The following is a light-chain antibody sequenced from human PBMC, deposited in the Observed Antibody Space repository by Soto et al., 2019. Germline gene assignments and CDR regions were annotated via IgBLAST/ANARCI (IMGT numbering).Light chain of an antibody. J-gene: IGLJ1*01. Sequence: QSVLTQPASVSGSPGQSITISCTGTSSDVGGHNYVSWYQQHPGKAPKVMIYEVANRPAGISNRFSGSKSGTTASLTISGLQAEDETDYYCISYTDRQSYLFGTGTKATVL. CDR3: ISYTDRQSYL. CDR1: SSDVGGHNY. V-gene: IGLV2-14*01. CDR2: EVA.